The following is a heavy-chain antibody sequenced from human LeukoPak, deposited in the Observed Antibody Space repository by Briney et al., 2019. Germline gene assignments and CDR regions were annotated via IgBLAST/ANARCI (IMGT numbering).Heavy chain of an antibody. CDR1: GFTFDDYA. CDR2: ISWNSDNI. CDR3: ARADGYYYDSSEQET. Sequence: GGSLRLSCAASGFTFDDYAMHWVRQAPGKGLEWVSGISWNSDNIGYADSVKGRFTISRDNAKNSLYLQMNSLRAEDTAVYYCARADGYYYDSSEQETWGQGTMVTVSS. V-gene: IGHV3-9*01. D-gene: IGHD3-22*01. J-gene: IGHJ3*01.